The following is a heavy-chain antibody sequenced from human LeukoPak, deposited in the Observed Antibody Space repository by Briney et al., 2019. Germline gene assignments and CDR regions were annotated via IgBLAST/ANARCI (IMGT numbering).Heavy chain of an antibody. J-gene: IGHJ4*02. CDR1: GFTVSTNC. Sequence: GESLRLSCAASGFTVSTNCMTWVRPAPGKGLEWVSTIYSGGTTYYADSVMGRFTISRHNSRNTLYLQMNSLRAEDTAVYYCARVDTVMAYYFDLWGQGTLVTVS. V-gene: IGHV3-53*04. D-gene: IGHD5-18*01. CDR2: IYSGGTT. CDR3: ARVDTVMAYYFDL.